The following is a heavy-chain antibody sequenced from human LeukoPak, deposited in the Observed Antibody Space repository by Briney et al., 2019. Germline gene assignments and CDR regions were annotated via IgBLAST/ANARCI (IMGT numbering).Heavy chain of an antibody. CDR2: IYYSGST. J-gene: IGHJ4*02. CDR1: GGSISSYY. D-gene: IGHD5-24*01. V-gene: IGHV4-59*08. CDR3: ARRDGYKTNLDY. Sequence: SETLSLTCTVSGGSISSYYWSWIRQPPGKGLEWIGYIYYSGSTNYTPSLKSRVTISVDTSKNQFSLKLSSVTAADTAVYYCARRDGYKTNLDYWGQGTLVTVSS.